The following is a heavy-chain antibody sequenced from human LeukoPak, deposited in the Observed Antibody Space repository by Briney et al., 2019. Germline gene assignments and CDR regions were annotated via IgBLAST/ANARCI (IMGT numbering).Heavy chain of an antibody. CDR2: RKQDGSEK. D-gene: IGHD2-8*01. V-gene: IGHV3-7*01. J-gene: IGHJ6*03. Sequence: GGSLRLFCAASGFTVSSNYMSWVRRAPGKGLEWVANRKQDGSEKYYVDSVKGRFTISRDNAENSLYLQMNSLRAEDTAVYYCARDSNLYYYMDVWGKGTTVTVSS. CDR3: ARDSNLYYYMDV. CDR1: GFTVSSNY.